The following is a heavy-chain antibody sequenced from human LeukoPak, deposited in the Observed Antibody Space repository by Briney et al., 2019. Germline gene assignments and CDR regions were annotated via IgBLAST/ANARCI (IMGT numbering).Heavy chain of an antibody. J-gene: IGHJ4*02. D-gene: IGHD1-26*01. CDR3: ARREGVTKHHDY. CDR2: IYYSGKT. CDR1: GGSISSSSYY. Sequence: PSETQSLTCTVSGGSISSSSYYWGWIRQPPGKGLQWIGRIYYSGKTYYNPSLKSRVSVSVDTSNHQFSLSLRSVTAADTAVYFCARREGVTKHHDYWGQGTLVTVSS. V-gene: IGHV4-39*01.